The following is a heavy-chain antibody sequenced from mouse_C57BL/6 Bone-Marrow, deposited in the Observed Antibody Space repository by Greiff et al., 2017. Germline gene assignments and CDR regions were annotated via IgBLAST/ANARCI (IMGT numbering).Heavy chain of an antibody. CDR1: GFSLTSYG. D-gene: IGHD2-4*01. J-gene: IGHJ3*01. CDR3: ARNCDYGVNFAY. Sequence: QVQLQQSGPGLVQPSQSLSITCTVSGFSLTSYGVHWVRQSPGKGLEWLGVIWIGGSTDYNAAFISRLSISKDNSKSQVFFKMNSLQADDTAIYYCARNCDYGVNFAYWGQGTLVTVSA. V-gene: IGHV2-2*01. CDR2: IWIGGST.